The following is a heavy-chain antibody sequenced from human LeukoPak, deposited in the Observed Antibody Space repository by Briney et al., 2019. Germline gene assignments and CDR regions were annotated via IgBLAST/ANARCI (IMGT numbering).Heavy chain of an antibody. D-gene: IGHD3-22*01. J-gene: IGHJ4*02. CDR2: IWYDGSNK. V-gene: IGHV3-33*01. CDR1: GFTFSSYG. CDR3: ARDLDSSGYSPYFDY. Sequence: GRSLRLSCAASGFTFSSYGMHWVRQAPGKGLEWVAVIWYDGSNKYYADSVKGRFTISRDNSKNTLYLQMNSLRAEDTAVYYCARDLDSSGYSPYFDYWGQGTLSPSPQ.